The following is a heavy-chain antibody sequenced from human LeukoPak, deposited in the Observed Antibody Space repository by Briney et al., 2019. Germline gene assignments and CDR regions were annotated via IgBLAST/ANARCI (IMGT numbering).Heavy chain of an antibody. Sequence: GSLRLSCAASGFTFSSYSMNWVRQAPGKGLEWVSSISSSSSYIYYADSVKGRFTISRDNAKNSLYLQMNSLRAEDTAVYYCARDRTSGYDRFDYWGQGTLVTVSS. V-gene: IGHV3-21*01. CDR3: ARDRTSGYDRFDY. D-gene: IGHD5-12*01. CDR1: GFTFSSYS. J-gene: IGHJ4*02. CDR2: ISSSSSYI.